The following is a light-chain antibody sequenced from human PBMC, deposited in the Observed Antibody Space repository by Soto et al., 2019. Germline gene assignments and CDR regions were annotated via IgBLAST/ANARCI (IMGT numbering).Light chain of an antibody. V-gene: IGKV1-5*01. CDR2: DVS. J-gene: IGKJ1*01. Sequence: DIQMTQSPSTLSASVGDRVTITCRASQTVSSWLAWYQQKPGKAPKLLIYDVSSLESGVPYRFSGSGSGTEFTLTISSLQPDDFATYYCQQYYSYSRTFGQGTKVEVK. CDR1: QTVSSW. CDR3: QQYYSYSRT.